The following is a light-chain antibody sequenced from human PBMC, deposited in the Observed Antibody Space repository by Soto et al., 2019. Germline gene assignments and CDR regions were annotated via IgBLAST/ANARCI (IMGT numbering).Light chain of an antibody. Sequence: SYELPQPPSVSVSAGHTASITCSGDKLGDKYACWYQQKPRQSPVVVIYQDSKRPSGIPERQDGAKSWNTDTLTISGTQAMDEADYYCQSWDSSTVVFGGGTKLTVL. CDR2: QDS. CDR3: QSWDSSTVV. V-gene: IGLV3-1*01. CDR1: KLGDKY. J-gene: IGLJ2*01.